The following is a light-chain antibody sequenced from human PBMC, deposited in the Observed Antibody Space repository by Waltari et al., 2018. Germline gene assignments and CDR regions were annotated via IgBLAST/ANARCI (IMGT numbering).Light chain of an antibody. CDR3: QQYGNSPFT. CDR2: DAS. J-gene: IGKJ4*01. Sequence: EIVLTQSPATLSLSPGERATISCGASQTVSSNYLAWYQHKPGLAPRLLIYDASGRPTGIPERFSGSGSGTDFTLTINRLEPEDFAVYYCQQYGNSPFTFGGGTKVDIK. CDR1: QTVSSNY. V-gene: IGKV3D-20*01.